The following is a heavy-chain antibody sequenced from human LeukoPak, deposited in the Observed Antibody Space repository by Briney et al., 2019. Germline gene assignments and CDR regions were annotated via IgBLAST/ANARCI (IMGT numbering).Heavy chain of an antibody. J-gene: IGHJ4*02. Sequence: GGSLKFSCAASGFTFSDYYMSWIRQAPGKGLEWVAVISYDGSNKYYADSVKGRFTISRDNSKNTLYLQMNSLRAEDTAVYYCAKDLGYWGQGTLVTVSS. CDR1: GFTFSDYY. V-gene: IGHV3-30*18. CDR3: AKDLGY. CDR2: ISYDGSNK.